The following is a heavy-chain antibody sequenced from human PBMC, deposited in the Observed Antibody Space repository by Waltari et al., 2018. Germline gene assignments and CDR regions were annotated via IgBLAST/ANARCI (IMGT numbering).Heavy chain of an antibody. CDR1: DESLSDYF. Sequence: QVQLQQWGAGLLKPSETLSLTCSVYDESLSDYFWSWFRQPPGRGLEWLGEINHSGSTIYNPSLESRVALSIDTSKNQFALKWNSVTAADTAVYFCARSFYANIWGIFSNWGQGALVTVSS. CDR2: INHSGST. CDR3: ARSFYANIWGIFSN. D-gene: IGHD7-27*01. J-gene: IGHJ4*02. V-gene: IGHV4-34*01.